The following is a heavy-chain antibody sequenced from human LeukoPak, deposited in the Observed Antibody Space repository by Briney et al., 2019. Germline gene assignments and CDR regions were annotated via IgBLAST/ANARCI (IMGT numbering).Heavy chain of an antibody. D-gene: IGHD3-3*01. CDR3: ARGIVTIFGVVIGAFDI. Sequence: SETLSLTCTVSGGSISSGSYYWSWIRQPAGKGLEWIGRIYTSGSTNYNPSLKSRVTISVDTSKNQFSLKLSSVTAAGTAVYYCARGIVTIFGVVIGAFDIWGQGTMVTVSS. J-gene: IGHJ3*02. CDR1: GGSISSGSYY. CDR2: IYTSGST. V-gene: IGHV4-61*02.